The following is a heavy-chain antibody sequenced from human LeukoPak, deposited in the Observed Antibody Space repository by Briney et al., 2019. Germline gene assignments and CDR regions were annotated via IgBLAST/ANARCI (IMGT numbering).Heavy chain of an antibody. CDR1: GFTFTSYT. Sequence: GGSLRLSCAASGFTFTSYTMNWVRQAPGKGLAWVSSISSSSNYIYYADSVKGRFTISRDNAKNSLYLQMDSLRAEDTAVYYCARDRITIFGVVESWGQGTLVTVSS. D-gene: IGHD3-3*01. V-gene: IGHV3-21*01. CDR2: ISSSSNYI. J-gene: IGHJ4*02. CDR3: ARDRITIFGVVES.